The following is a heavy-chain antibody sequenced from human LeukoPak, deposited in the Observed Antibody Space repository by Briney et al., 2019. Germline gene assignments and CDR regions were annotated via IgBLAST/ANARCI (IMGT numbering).Heavy chain of an antibody. Sequence: ASVKVSCKVSGYTLTELSMHWVRQAPGQGLEWMGIINPSGGSTTYAQKFQGRVTMTRDMSTSTVYMELSSLRSEDTAVYYCARAVITSPRSAFDIWGQGTMVTVSS. CDR1: GYTLTELS. D-gene: IGHD4-23*01. CDR3: ARAVITSPRSAFDI. J-gene: IGHJ3*02. V-gene: IGHV1-46*01. CDR2: INPSGGST.